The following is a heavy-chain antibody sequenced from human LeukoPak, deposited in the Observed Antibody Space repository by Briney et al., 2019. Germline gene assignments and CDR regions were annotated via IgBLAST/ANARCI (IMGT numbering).Heavy chain of an antibody. CDR2: IYTGGTT. Sequence: PGGSLRLSCAASGFTVGSNSMSWVRQAPGKGLVWVSVIYTGGTTYYADSVKGRFTISRDNSKNTLYLQMNSLRAEDTAVYYCARDVAAPGGVYFDYWGQGTLVTVSS. D-gene: IGHD3-16*01. CDR1: GFTVGSNS. V-gene: IGHV3-66*01. J-gene: IGHJ4*02. CDR3: ARDVAAPGGVYFDY.